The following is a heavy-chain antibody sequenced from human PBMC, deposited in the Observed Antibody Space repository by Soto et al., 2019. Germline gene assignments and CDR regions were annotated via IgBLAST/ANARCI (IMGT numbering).Heavy chain of an antibody. CDR3: ARDRPPNRSIAAAGTGGSWFDP. V-gene: IGHV7-4-1*01. CDR1: GYTFTSYA. D-gene: IGHD6-13*01. Sequence: ASVKVSCKASGYTFTSYAMNWVRRAPGQGLEWMGWINTNTGNPTYAQGFTGRFVFSLDTSVSTAYLQICSLKAEDTAVYYCARDRPPNRSIAAAGTGGSWFDPWGQGTLVTVSS. J-gene: IGHJ5*02. CDR2: INTNTGNP.